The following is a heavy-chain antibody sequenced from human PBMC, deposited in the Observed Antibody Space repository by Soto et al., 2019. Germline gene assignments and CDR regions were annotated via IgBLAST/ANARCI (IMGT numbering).Heavy chain of an antibody. V-gene: IGHV1-69*06. CDR2: INPIFGAA. Sequence: QVQLVQSGAEVKKPGSSVKVSCKVSGDTFSIYPISWVRQAPGQGLEWMGGINPIFGAADYAQKFQGRVTITAGKSTSTAYRELSSLRSEDTAVYYCAREDYEKAFDIWGQGTMVTVSS. CDR3: AREDYEKAFDI. CDR1: GDTFSIYP. D-gene: IGHD3-22*01. J-gene: IGHJ3*02.